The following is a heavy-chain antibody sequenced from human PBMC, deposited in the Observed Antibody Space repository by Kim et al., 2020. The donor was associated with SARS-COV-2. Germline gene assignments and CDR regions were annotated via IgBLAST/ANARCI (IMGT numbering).Heavy chain of an antibody. D-gene: IGHD6-13*01. CDR3: ATYYYSSSWAFDY. V-gene: IGHV3-7*03. J-gene: IGHJ4*02. Sequence: GWSLRLSCAASGFTFISYWMIWVRQAPGKGLEWVANIKPDGSEKYYVDSVKGRFTISRDNAKNSLYLQMNSLRAEDTAVYYCATYYYSSSWAFDYWGQGTLVTVSS. CDR2: IKPDGSEK. CDR1: GFTFISYW.